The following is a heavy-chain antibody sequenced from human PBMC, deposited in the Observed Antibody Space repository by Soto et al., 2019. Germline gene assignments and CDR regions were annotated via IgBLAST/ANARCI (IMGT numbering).Heavy chain of an antibody. CDR2: VSKSGDAT. D-gene: IGHD3-10*01. J-gene: IGHJ4*01. CDR3: VKGISYPDY. Sequence: GGSLRLSCAASGVTFSDHGMSWIRQAPGKGLEWVACVSKSGDATYYTDSVKGRFSISRENSKNTLHLQMNSLRAEDTAVYYCVKGISYPDYWGQGTLVTVSS. V-gene: IGHV3-23*01. CDR1: GVTFSDHG.